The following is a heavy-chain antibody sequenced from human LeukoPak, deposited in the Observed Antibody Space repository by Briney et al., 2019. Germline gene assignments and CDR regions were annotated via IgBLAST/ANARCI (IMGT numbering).Heavy chain of an antibody. V-gene: IGHV1-69*04. CDR2: IIPILGIA. CDR3: ARDVVVVAATPSGFDY. Sequence: PVKVSCKASGGTFSSYAISWVRQAPGQGLEWMGRIIPILGIANYAQKFQGRVTITADKSTSTAYMELSSLRSEDTAVYYCARDVVVVAATPSGFDYWGQGTLVTVSS. CDR1: GGTFSSYA. J-gene: IGHJ4*02. D-gene: IGHD2-15*01.